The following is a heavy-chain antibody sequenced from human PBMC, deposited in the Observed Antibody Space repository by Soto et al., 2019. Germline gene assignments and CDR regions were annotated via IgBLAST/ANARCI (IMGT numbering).Heavy chain of an antibody. D-gene: IGHD6-19*01. V-gene: IGHV3-30*18. CDR3: AKGGRQWLVTSDFNY. J-gene: IGHJ4*02. CDR2: VSHDGRNT. Sequence: VQLVESGGGVVQPGRSLRLSCAASGFTFSDYAMHWVRQAPGKGMAWVAVVSHDGRNTHYADSVKGRFTISRDSSKNTVSLEMTSLRAEDTAVYYCAKGGRQWLVTSDFNYWGQGALVTVSS. CDR1: GFTFSDYA.